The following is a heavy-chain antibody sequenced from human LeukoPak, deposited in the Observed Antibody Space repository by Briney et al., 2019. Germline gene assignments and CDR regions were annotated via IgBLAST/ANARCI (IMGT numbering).Heavy chain of an antibody. Sequence: SETLSLSCTVSGGSVTSDSWNGIRQTPGKGLEWIGYIYNTGSSNHNPALKNRVTMSLDKSKNQLSLKLSDVTAADTAIYYCARHGILNLVKGVLWYFDLWSGGTLVTVSS. J-gene: IGHJ2*01. CDR1: GGSVTSDS. CDR2: IYNTGSS. V-gene: IGHV4-59*08. D-gene: IGHD2-8*01. CDR3: ARHGILNLVKGVLWYFDL.